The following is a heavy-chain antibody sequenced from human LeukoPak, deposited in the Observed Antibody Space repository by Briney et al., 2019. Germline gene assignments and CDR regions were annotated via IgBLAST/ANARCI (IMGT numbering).Heavy chain of an antibody. V-gene: IGHV3-21*01. Sequence: KAGGSLRLSCAASGFTFSSYSVNWVRQAPGKGLEWVSSISSSSSYIYYADSVKGRFTISRDNAKNSLYLQMNSLRAEDTAVYYCARATYYYDSSGYSPDYWGQGTLVTVSS. J-gene: IGHJ4*02. CDR1: GFTFSSYS. CDR2: ISSSSSYI. D-gene: IGHD3-22*01. CDR3: ARATYYYDSSGYSPDY.